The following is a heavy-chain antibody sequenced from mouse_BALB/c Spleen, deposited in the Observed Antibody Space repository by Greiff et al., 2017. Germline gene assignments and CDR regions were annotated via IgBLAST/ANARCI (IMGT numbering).Heavy chain of an antibody. J-gene: IGHJ4*01. CDR2: IWSGGST. CDR1: GFSLTSYG. V-gene: IGHV2-2*02. CDR3: ARIGSYVGDY. Sequence: VMLVESGPGLVQPSQSLSITCTVSGFSLTSYGVHWVRQSPGKGLEWLGVIWSGGSTDYNAAFISRLSISKDNSKSQVFFKMNSLQANDTAIYYCARIGSYVGDYWGQGTSVTVSS. D-gene: IGHD1-1*02.